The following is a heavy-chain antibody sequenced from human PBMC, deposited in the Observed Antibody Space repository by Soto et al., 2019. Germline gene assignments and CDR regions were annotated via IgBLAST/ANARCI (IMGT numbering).Heavy chain of an antibody. V-gene: IGHV4-59*01. J-gene: IGHJ5*02. CDR3: ARVGRLITAAGLLDA. D-gene: IGHD6-13*01. CDR1: NGSIGIYY. Sequence: PTETLSLTCTISNGSIGIYYWTWIRQPPGKGLEWIGHIYYSGSTNYNPSLKSRLTLSLDTSKNQFSLKLTSVTAADTAVYYCARVGRLITAAGLLDAWGQGTLVTVSS. CDR2: IYYSGST.